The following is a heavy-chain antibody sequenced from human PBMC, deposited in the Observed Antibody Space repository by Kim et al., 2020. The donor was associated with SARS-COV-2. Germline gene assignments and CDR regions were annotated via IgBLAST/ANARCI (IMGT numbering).Heavy chain of an antibody. CDR1: GGSISSGGYY. J-gene: IGHJ5*02. CDR2: IYYSGST. Sequence: SETLSLTCTVSGGSISSGGYYWSWIRQHPGKGLEWIGYIYYSGSTYYNPSLKSRVTISVDTSKNQFSLKLSSVTAADTAVYYCARDDCSSTSCLIDPWGQGTLVTVSS. D-gene: IGHD2-2*01. V-gene: IGHV4-31*03. CDR3: ARDDCSSTSCLIDP.